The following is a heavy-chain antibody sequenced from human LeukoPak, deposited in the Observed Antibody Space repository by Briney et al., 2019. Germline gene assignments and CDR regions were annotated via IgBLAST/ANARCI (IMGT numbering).Heavy chain of an antibody. J-gene: IGHJ4*03. V-gene: IGHV3-15*01. D-gene: IGHD3-10*01. CDR1: GFTFSYAW. Sequence: GGSLRLSCGASGFTFSYAWMNWIRQSPGKGLECVGRIKSKTEGGTTHYAAPVQGRFTISRDDSKNMLYLQMNSLKAEDAAVYYCATEMMVRGVVDYWGQGTTVTVSS. CDR2: IKSKTEGGTT. CDR3: ATEMMVRGVVDY.